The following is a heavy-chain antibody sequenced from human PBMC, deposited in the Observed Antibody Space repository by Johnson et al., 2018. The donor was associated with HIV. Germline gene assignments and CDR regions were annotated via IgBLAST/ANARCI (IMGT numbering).Heavy chain of an antibody. D-gene: IGHD4-11*01. CDR2: ISYDGSNK. J-gene: IGHJ3*01. V-gene: IGHV3-30*18. CDR3: AKETRDSRSAFDV. CDR1: GFTFSNYG. Sequence: QVQLVESGGGVVQPGRSLRLSCVASGFTFSNYGMHWVRQAPGKGLEWVAVISYDGSNKYYADFVKGRFTISRDTSKKSVFLQMNNLRPEDTAVYYCAKETRDSRSAFDVWGQGTLVTVSS.